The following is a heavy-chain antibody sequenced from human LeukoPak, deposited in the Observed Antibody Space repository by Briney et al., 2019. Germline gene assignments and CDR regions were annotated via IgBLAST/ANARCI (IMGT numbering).Heavy chain of an antibody. J-gene: IGHJ4*02. V-gene: IGHV1-2*02. CDR3: ARGQYRYAFDY. Sequence: ASVKVSCKASGYSFPGKYMHGVRQAPGQGLEWMGWINPNSGDTKFAQKFQGRVTMTRDTSISTAYMDLSSLTSDDTAVYFCARGQYRYAFDYWGQGTLVTVSS. D-gene: IGHD5-18*01. CDR2: INPNSGDT. CDR1: GYSFPGKY.